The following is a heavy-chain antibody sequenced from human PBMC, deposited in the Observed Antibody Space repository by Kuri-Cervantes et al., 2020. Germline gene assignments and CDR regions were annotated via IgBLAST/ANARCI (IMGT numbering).Heavy chain of an antibody. D-gene: IGHD6-6*01. CDR2: IIPIFGTA. Sequence: SVKVSCKASGGTFSSYAISWVRQAPGQGLEWMGGIIPIFGTANYAQKFQGRVTITADESTSTAYMELRSLRSDDTAVYYCATTKGSSSDYYYYGMDVWGQGTTVTVSS. CDR1: GGTFSSYA. J-gene: IGHJ6*02. V-gene: IGHV1-69*13. CDR3: ATTKGSSSDYYYYGMDV.